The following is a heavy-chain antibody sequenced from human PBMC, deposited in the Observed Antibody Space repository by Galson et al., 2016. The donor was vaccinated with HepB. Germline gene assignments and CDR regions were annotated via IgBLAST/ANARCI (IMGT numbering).Heavy chain of an antibody. D-gene: IGHD6-6*01. Sequence: SLRLSCAASGFTFSTYSMNWVRQAPGKGLEWVSYIDSGSITIYYTDSVKGRFTISRYNAKNSLFLHMNSLRDEDTALYYCVRGWYSNSSPHFDYWGQGALVTVSP. CDR2: IDSGSITI. V-gene: IGHV3-48*02. CDR3: VRGWYSNSSPHFDY. CDR1: GFTFSTYS. J-gene: IGHJ4*02.